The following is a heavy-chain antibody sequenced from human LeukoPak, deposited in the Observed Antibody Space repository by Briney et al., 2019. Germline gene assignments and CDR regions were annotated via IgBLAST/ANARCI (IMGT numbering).Heavy chain of an antibody. CDR3: ARETDYYYGMDV. J-gene: IGHJ6*02. V-gene: IGHV3-7*01. CDR1: GFTFSSHW. CDR2: IKQDGSEK. Sequence: GGSLRLSCAASGFTFSSHWMSWVRQAPGKGLEWVANIKQDGSEKYYVDSVKGRFTISRDNAKNSLYLQMNSLRAEDTAVYYCARETDYYYGMDVWGQGTTVTVSS.